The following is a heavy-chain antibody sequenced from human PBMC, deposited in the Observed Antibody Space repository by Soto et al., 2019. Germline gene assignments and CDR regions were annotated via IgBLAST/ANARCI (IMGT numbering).Heavy chain of an antibody. Sequence: EVQLVETGGGLIQPGGSLRLSCAASGFTVSSNYMSWVRQAPGKGLEWVSVIYSGGSTYYADSVKGRFTISRDNSKNALYLKMNSLRAEDTAVYYCASYSYGLYYFDYWGQGTLVTVSS. D-gene: IGHD5-18*01. CDR3: ASYSYGLYYFDY. J-gene: IGHJ4*02. V-gene: IGHV3-53*02. CDR1: GFTVSSNY. CDR2: IYSGGST.